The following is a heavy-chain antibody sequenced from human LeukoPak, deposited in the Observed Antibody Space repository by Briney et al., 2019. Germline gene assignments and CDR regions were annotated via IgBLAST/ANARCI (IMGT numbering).Heavy chain of an antibody. V-gene: IGHV3-7*03. CDR2: IKQDGSEK. Sequence: GGSLRLSCAASGFTFSRHWMSWVRQAPGKGLEWVANIKQDGSEKHYVDSVEGRFTISRDNAKNSLYLQMDSLRAEDTAIYYCARDANAGYSVNWFDPWGQGTLVTVSS. CDR3: ARDANAGYSVNWFDP. J-gene: IGHJ5*01. D-gene: IGHD5/OR15-5a*01. CDR1: GFTFSRHW.